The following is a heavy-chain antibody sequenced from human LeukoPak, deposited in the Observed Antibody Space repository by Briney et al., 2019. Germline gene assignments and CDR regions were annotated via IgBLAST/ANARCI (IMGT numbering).Heavy chain of an antibody. CDR1: GFTFSSYA. CDR2: ISGSGGST. V-gene: IGHV3-23*01. D-gene: IGHD3-3*02. CDR3: AKDRLGLYFFGY. J-gene: IGHJ4*02. Sequence: GGSLRLSCAASGFTFSSYAMSWVRQAPGKGLEWVSVISGSGGSTYYADSVKGRFTISRDNSKNTLYLQMNSLRAEDTAVYYCAKDRLGLYFFGYWGQGTLVTVSS.